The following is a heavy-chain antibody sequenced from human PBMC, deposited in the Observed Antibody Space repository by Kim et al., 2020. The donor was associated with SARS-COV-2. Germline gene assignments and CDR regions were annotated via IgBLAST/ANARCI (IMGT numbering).Heavy chain of an antibody. CDR3: ARQYALAVEGVY. Sequence: PSGTGLAWIGTISYALTVYYSWSLKSRAPISVDTTKNQFSLKLTYVTASDRGVYYCARQYALAVEGVYWGQGTLVTISS. CDR2: ISYALTV. J-gene: IGHJ4*02. D-gene: IGHD3-3*02. V-gene: IGHV4-39*01.